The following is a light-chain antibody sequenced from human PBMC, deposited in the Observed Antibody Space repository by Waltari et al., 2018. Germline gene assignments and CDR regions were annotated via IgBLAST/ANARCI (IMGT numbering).Light chain of an antibody. J-gene: IGLJ2*01. CDR1: SSDVGSYKL. CDR2: ADS. Sequence: QSALTQPASVSGSPGQSITISCTGTSSDVGSYKLVSWYQQHPGKAPRLMIYADSNRTSWSSNRFSGSKSCNTASLTISGLQAEDEAAYYCCSYAGSSTVKFGEGTYLTVL. CDR3: CSYAGSSTVK. V-gene: IGLV2-23*01.